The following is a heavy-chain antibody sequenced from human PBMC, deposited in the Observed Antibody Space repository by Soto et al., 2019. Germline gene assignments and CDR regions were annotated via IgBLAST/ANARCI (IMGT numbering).Heavy chain of an antibody. D-gene: IGHD2-15*01. Sequence: QVQLQQWGAGLLKPSETLSLTCAVYGGSFSGYYWSWIRQPPGKGLEWIGAINHSGSTNYNPSLKSRVTISVDTSKTQFSLKLSSVTAADTAVYYCARGAGYCSGGSCYARGDYWGQGTLVTVSS. CDR2: INHSGST. CDR1: GGSFSGYY. CDR3: ARGAGYCSGGSCYARGDY. V-gene: IGHV4-34*01. J-gene: IGHJ4*02.